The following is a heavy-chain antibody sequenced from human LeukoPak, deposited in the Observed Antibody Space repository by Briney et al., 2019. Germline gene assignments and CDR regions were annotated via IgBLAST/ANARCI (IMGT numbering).Heavy chain of an antibody. CDR1: GFSFSSYA. V-gene: IGHV3-23*01. CDR2: ISVSGGTT. J-gene: IGHJ4*02. Sequence: GGSLRLSCAASGFSFSSYAMAWVRQAPGKGLEWVSSISVSGGTTYYTDSVKGRFTISRDNSKNTLYLQMNSLRAEDTAVYYCAKTYCGGDCPFDYWGQGTLVTVSS. CDR3: AKTYCGGDCPFDY. D-gene: IGHD2-21*01.